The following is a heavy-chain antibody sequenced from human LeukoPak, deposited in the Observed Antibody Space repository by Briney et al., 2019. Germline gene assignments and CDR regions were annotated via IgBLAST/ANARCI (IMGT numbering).Heavy chain of an antibody. J-gene: IGHJ1*01. CDR3: AKDLFGVAGSWGYLQY. D-gene: IGHD6-19*01. CDR2: IRGGSSDT. Sequence: PGGSLRLSCAVSGFTLSDYAMSWVRQAPGKGPEGISAIRGGSSDTYYADSVRGRFTISRDNSKNTLYLQMNSLSAEDTAVYYCAKDLFGVAGSWGYLQYWGQGTLVTVSS. CDR1: GFTLSDYA. V-gene: IGHV3-23*01.